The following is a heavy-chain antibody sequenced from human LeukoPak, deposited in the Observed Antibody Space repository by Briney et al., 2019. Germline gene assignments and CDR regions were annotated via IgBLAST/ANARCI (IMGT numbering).Heavy chain of an antibody. D-gene: IGHD1-1*01. Sequence: SETLSLTCAVYGGSFSGYYWSWIRQPPGKGLEWIGEINHSGSTNYNPSLKSRATISVDTSKNQFSLKLTSVTAADTAVYYCARHGNGAFDIWGQGTMVTVSS. CDR2: INHSGST. J-gene: IGHJ3*02. CDR1: GGSFSGYY. V-gene: IGHV4-34*01. CDR3: ARHGNGAFDI.